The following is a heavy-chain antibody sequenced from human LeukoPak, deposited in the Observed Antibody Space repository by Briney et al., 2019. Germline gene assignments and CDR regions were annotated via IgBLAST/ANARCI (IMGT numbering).Heavy chain of an antibody. J-gene: IGHJ5*02. CDR2: IKQDGTEK. CDR3: ARRSMRATFDP. V-gene: IGHV3-7*01. Sequence: GGSLRLSCAASGLTFSNYWMSWVRQGPGKGLEWVATIKQDGTEKYYIDSVKGRFTISRDNAKNSLYLQMNSLRAEDTAVYYCARRSMRATFDPWGQGTLVTVSS. CDR1: GLTFSNYW.